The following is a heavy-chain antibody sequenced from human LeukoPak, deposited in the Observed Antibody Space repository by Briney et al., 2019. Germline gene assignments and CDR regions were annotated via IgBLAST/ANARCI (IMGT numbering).Heavy chain of an antibody. V-gene: IGHV3-20*04. CDR3: ARESRIVGATRAFDI. CDR1: GFTFGDYT. Sequence: GGSLRLSCTASGFTFGDYTMSWVRQAPGKGLEWVSGINWNGGSTGYADSVKGRFTISRDNAKNSLYLQMNSLRAEDTALYYCARESRIVGATRAFDIWGQGTMVTVSS. D-gene: IGHD1-26*01. J-gene: IGHJ3*02. CDR2: INWNGGST.